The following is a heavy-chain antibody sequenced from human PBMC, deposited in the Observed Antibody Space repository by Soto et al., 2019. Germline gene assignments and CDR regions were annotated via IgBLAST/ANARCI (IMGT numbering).Heavy chain of an antibody. CDR2: IRSKAYGGTT. V-gene: IGHV3-49*03. D-gene: IGHD3-3*01. Sequence: GGSLRLSCTASGFTFGDYAMSWFRQAPGKGLEWVGFIRSKAYGGTTEYAASVKGRFTISRDDSKSIAYLQMNSLKTEVTAVYYCTRDPGLRFLEWLSEVFDYWGQGTLVTVSS. CDR1: GFTFGDYA. J-gene: IGHJ4*02. CDR3: TRDPGLRFLEWLSEVFDY.